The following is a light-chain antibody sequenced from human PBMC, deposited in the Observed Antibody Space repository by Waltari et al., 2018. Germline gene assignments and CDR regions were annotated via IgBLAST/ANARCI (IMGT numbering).Light chain of an antibody. CDR2: KSS. V-gene: IGKV1-5*03. CDR1: QTINNW. Sequence: DIQMTQSPSSLSSSVGDIVTITCRASQTINNWLDWYQQKPGKAPKLLIYKSSTLESGVPSRFSGSGSGTEFTLTISSLQPRDFATYYCQQFSSFPWTFGHGTKVEIK. CDR3: QQFSSFPWT. J-gene: IGKJ1*01.